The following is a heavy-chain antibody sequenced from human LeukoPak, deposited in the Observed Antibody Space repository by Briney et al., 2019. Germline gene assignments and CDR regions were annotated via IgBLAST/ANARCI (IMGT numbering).Heavy chain of an antibody. J-gene: IGHJ4*02. V-gene: IGHV3-9*01. CDR2: ISWNSGSI. Sequence: GGSLRLSCAASGFTFDDYAMHWVRHAPGKGLEWVSGISWNSGSIGYADSVKGRFTISRDNAKNSLYLQMNSLRAEDTALYYCAKVIIAVAGTGRGYFDYWGQGTLVTVSS. D-gene: IGHD6-19*01. CDR3: AKVIIAVAGTGRGYFDY. CDR1: GFTFDDYA.